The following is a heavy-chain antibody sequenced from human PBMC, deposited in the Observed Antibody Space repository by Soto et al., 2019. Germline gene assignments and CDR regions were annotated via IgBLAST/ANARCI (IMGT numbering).Heavy chain of an antibody. CDR3: AKDRVGATTPDY. J-gene: IGHJ4*02. D-gene: IGHD1-26*01. CDR1: GFTFSSYG. CDR2: ISYDGSNK. V-gene: IGHV3-30*18. Sequence: VQLVESGGGVVQPGRSLRLSCAASGFTFSSYGMHWVRQAPGKGLEWVAVISYDGSNKYYADSVKGRFTISRDNSKNTLYLQMNSLRGEDTAVYFCAKDRVGATTPDYWGQGTLVTVSS.